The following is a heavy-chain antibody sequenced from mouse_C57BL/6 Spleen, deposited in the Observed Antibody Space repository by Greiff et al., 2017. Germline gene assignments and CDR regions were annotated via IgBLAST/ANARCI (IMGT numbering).Heavy chain of an antibody. CDR1: GFTFSDYY. V-gene: IGHV5-16*01. D-gene: IGHD4-1*01. J-gene: IGHJ2*01. CDR3: ARANWDGGYFDY. CDR2: INYDGSST. Sequence: EVMLVESEGGLVQPGSSMKLSCTASGFTFSDYYMAWVRQVPEKGLEWVANINYDGSSTYYLDSLKSRFIISRDNAKNILYLQMSSLKSEDTATYYCARANWDGGYFDYWGQGTTLTVSS.